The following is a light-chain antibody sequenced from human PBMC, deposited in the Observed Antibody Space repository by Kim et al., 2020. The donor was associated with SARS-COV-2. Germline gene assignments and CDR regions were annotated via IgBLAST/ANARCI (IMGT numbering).Light chain of an antibody. V-gene: IGLV3-19*01. J-gene: IGLJ2*01. CDR1: SLRSYY. CDR3: NSRDSSGPVV. Sequence: VALGKTGRITCQGDSLRSYYASWYQQKPGQAPVLVIYGKNNRPSGIPDRFSGSSSGKTASLTITGAQAEDEADYYCNSRDSSGPVVFGGGTKLTVL. CDR2: GKN.